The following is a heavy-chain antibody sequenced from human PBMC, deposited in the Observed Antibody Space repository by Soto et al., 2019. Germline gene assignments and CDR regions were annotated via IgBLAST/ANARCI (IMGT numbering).Heavy chain of an antibody. Sequence: ASVKVSCKASRYTFTSYDLNWVRQAAGQGLEWMGWMSPRTDNTGYAQKFQGRVTMTRDTPMNTAYMELSSLTAEDTAVYYCARGVAAGFDYWGQGSLVTVSS. CDR1: RYTFTSYD. D-gene: IGHD6-25*01. J-gene: IGHJ4*02. CDR2: MSPRTDNT. CDR3: ARGVAAGFDY. V-gene: IGHV1-8*01.